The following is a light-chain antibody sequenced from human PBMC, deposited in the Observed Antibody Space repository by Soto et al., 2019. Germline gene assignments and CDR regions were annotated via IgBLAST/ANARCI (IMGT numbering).Light chain of an antibody. CDR1: SSNIGSKT. J-gene: IGLJ1*01. V-gene: IGLV1-44*01. Sequence: QAVVTQPPSASGTPGQRVTISCSGSSSNIGSKTVNWYQQLPGTAPKLLIYSNYQRPSGVPDRFSGPKSGTSASLAISGLQSEDEADYYCSAWDASLNGYVFGTGTKLTVL. CDR2: SNY. CDR3: SAWDASLNGYV.